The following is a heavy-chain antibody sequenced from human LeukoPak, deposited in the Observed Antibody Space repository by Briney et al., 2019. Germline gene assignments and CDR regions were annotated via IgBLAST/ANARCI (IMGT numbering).Heavy chain of an antibody. V-gene: IGHV1-2*02. D-gene: IGHD2-2*01. J-gene: IGHJ5*02. CDR3: ARVQYQLLFEGNWFDP. CDR1: GYTFSGYY. CDR2: INPISGDT. Sequence: PSVKVSCKASGYTFSGYYIHWVRQAPGQGLEWMGWINPISGDTHYAQKFQGRVTMTRDTSSSTAYMDLNSLISDDTAVYYCARVQYQLLFEGNWFDPWGQGTLVTVSS.